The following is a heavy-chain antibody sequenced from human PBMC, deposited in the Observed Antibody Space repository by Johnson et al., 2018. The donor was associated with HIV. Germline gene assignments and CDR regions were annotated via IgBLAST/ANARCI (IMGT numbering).Heavy chain of an antibody. CDR2: IYSGGST. Sequence: VQLVESGGGVVQPGRSLRLSCAASGFTVSSNYMSWVRQAPGKGLEWVSVIYSGGSTYYPDSVKGRFTISRDNSKNTLYLQMNSLRAEDTAVYYCAILPEWELSPEVFDIWGQGTMVTVSS. CDR3: AILPEWELSPEVFDI. V-gene: IGHV3-66*01. J-gene: IGHJ3*02. D-gene: IGHD1-26*01. CDR1: GFTVSSNY.